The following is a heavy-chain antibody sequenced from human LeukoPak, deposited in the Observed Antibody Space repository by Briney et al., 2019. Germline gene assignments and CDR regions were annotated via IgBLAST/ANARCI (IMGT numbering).Heavy chain of an antibody. CDR3: ARGPGGFDY. V-gene: IGHV3-30-3*01. CDR1: GFTFSSYA. CDR2: ISYDGSNK. Sequence: GGSLRLSCAASGFTFSSYAMHWVRQAPGKGLEWVAVISYDGSNKYYADSVKGRFTISRDNSKNTLYLQMNSLRAEDTAVYYCARGPGGFDYWGQGTLVTVSS. J-gene: IGHJ4*02. D-gene: IGHD1-14*01.